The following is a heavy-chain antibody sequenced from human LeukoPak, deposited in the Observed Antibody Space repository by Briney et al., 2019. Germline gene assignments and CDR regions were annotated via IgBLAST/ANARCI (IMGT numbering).Heavy chain of an antibody. D-gene: IGHD3-3*01. Sequence: GGSLRLSCVASGFPFSTYSMNWVRQAPGKGLEWVSSISSSSSYIYYADSVKGRFTISRDNAKNSLYLQMNSLRAEDTAVYYCARDPSEDDFWSGYYTASDYYYYMDVWGKGTTVTVSS. CDR3: ARDPSEDDFWSGYYTASDYYYYMDV. V-gene: IGHV3-21*04. CDR1: GFPFSTYS. CDR2: ISSSSSYI. J-gene: IGHJ6*03.